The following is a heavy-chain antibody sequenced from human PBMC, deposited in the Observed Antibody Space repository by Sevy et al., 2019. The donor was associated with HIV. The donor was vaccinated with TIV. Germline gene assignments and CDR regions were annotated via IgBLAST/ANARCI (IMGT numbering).Heavy chain of an antibody. Sequence: GGSLRLSCAVSGFTFTTYTMNWVRQAPGKGLEWVSSITSSSNYIYYADSVKGRFTISRDNAKDSVYLQMNSLRAEDTAVYYCARPYGSGSWEAFDVWGQGTMVTVSS. CDR1: GFTFTTYT. J-gene: IGHJ3*01. V-gene: IGHV3-21*01. D-gene: IGHD3-10*01. CDR2: ITSSSNYI. CDR3: ARPYGSGSWEAFDV.